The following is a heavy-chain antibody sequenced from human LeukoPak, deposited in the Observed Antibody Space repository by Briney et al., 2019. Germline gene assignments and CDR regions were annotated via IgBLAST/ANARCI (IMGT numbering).Heavy chain of an antibody. CDR2: INPNSGGT. J-gene: IGHJ6*03. CDR1: GYTFTGFY. CDR3: ARYPSGSETNYYYYYYMDV. Sequence: ASVKVSCRASGYTFTGFYIHWVRQAPGQGLEWMGWINPNSGGTNYAQKFQGRVTMTRDTSISTAYMELSRLRSDDTAVYYCARYPSGSETNYYYYYYMDVWGKGTTVTISS. D-gene: IGHD1-26*01. V-gene: IGHV1-2*02.